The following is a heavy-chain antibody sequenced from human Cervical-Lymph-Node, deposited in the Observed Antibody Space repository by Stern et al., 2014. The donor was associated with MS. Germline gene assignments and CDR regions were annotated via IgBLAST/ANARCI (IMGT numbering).Heavy chain of an antibody. CDR1: GFTFSDCG. D-gene: IGHD5-18*01. Sequence: VQLEESGGGVVQPGRSLRLSCAASGFTFSDCGMHWVRQAPGKGLEWVALIWYDGSDKYYADSVKGRFTISRDNSKNTLYLQMNSLRVEDTAVYYCARKGFSGYNYGPDLWGQGTLVTVSS. J-gene: IGHJ5*02. CDR2: IWYDGSDK. V-gene: IGHV3-33*01. CDR3: ARKGFSGYNYGPDL.